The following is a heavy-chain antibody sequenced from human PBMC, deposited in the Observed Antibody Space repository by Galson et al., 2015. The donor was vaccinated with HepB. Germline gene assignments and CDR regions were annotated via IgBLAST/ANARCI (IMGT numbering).Heavy chain of an antibody. D-gene: IGHD3-22*01. J-gene: IGHJ4*02. CDR1: GGTFSSYA. Sequence: SVKVSCKASGGTFSSYAISWVRQAPGQGLEWMGGIIPIFGTANYAQKFQGRVTITADESTSTAYMELSSLRSEDTAVYYCARGVGVVISLPHYFDYWGQGTLVTVSS. V-gene: IGHV1-69*13. CDR2: IIPIFGTA. CDR3: ARGVGVVISLPHYFDY.